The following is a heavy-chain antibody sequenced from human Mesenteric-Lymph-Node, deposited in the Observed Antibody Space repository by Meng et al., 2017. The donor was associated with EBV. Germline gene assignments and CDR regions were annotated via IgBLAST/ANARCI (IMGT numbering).Heavy chain of an antibody. J-gene: IGHJ4*02. D-gene: IGHD4-17*01. Sequence: QVQFQESGPGLVNPSQTLSLSWAVYGASSSSGVYYWSWIRQPPGKGLEWMGYIYYRGSTYYNPSLKSRVTISVDTSKNLLSLKVNSVTAADTAVYYCAGHDFGDYAFDYWGQGTLVTVSS. CDR1: GASSSSGVYY. CDR3: AGHDFGDYAFDY. V-gene: IGHV4-30-4*01. CDR2: IYYRGST.